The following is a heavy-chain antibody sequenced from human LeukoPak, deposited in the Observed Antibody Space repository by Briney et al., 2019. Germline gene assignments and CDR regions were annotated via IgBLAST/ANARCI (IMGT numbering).Heavy chain of an antibody. J-gene: IGHJ4*02. CDR3: AKKTPGIHPFVS. CDR1: GFTFRTSA. V-gene: IGHV3-23*01. D-gene: IGHD6-13*01. Sequence: GGSLRLSCAASGFTFRTSAFSWVRQSPGRGPERVSTIGTDSDTYYADSVKGRFTISRDNSKNTVYLQMTGLRADDTAVYYCAKKTPGIHPFVSWGQGTLVTVSP. CDR2: IGTDSDT.